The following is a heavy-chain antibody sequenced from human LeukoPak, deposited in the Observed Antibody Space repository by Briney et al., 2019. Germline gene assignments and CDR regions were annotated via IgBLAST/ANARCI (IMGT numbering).Heavy chain of an antibody. CDR1: GFTFISYG. CDR2: INPDGSST. D-gene: IGHD2-21*02. V-gene: IGHV3-74*01. CDR3: TRELPREVTLDY. Sequence: PGGSLSLSCAASGFTFISYGMQWVRQAPGKGLVWVSRINPDGSSTSYADSVNGRFTVSRDNAKNTLYLQVNSLRAEDTAVYFCTRELPREVTLDYWGQGTVVTVSS. J-gene: IGHJ4*01.